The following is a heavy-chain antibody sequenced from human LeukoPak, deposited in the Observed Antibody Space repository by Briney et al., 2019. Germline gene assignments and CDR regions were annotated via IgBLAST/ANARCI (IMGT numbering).Heavy chain of an antibody. V-gene: IGHV3-73*01. J-gene: IGHJ4*02. CDR3: TQSNY. Sequence: GGSLRLSCAASGYTFSGSPILWVRQASGKGLEWVGRIRSKADNYATAYAASVQGRCTISRDDSKNTAYLQLNSLKTEDTAVYYCTQSNYWGQGALVTVSS. CDR2: IRSKADNYAT. CDR1: GYTFSGSP.